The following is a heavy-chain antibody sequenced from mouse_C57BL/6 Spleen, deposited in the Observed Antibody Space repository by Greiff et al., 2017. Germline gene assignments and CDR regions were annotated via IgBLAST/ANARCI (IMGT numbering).Heavy chain of an antibody. J-gene: IGHJ1*03. CDR3: TIYYGSSYWYFDV. V-gene: IGHV1-5*01. CDR1: GYTFTSYW. CDR2: IYPGNSDT. D-gene: IGHD1-1*01. Sequence: VQLKEPGTVLARPGASVTMSCKTSGYTFTSYWMHWVKQRPGQGLEWIGAIYPGNSDTSYNQTFKGKAKLTAVTSASTAYMELSSLTNEDSAVYYCTIYYGSSYWYFDVWGTGTTVTVSS.